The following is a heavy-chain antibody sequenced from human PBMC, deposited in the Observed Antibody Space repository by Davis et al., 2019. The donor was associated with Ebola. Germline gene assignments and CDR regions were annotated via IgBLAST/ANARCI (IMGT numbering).Heavy chain of an antibody. D-gene: IGHD4-11*01. CDR2: ISGSGGST. CDR3: AKVRYSKEEYYYYGMDV. J-gene: IGHJ6*02. CDR1: GFTFSSYA. Sequence: GESLKISCAASGFTFSSYAMSWVRQAPGKGLEWVSAISGSGGSTYYADSVKGRFTISRDNSKNTLYLQMNSLRAEDTAVYYCAKVRYSKEEYYYYGMDVWGQGTTVTVSS. V-gene: IGHV3-23*01.